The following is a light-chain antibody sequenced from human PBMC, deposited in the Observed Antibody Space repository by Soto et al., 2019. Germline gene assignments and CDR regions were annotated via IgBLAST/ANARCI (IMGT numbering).Light chain of an antibody. CDR3: QPYYTTPRT. V-gene: IGKV4-1*01. J-gene: IGKJ1*01. Sequence: DIVMTQSPDSLAVSLGERATINCKSSQSVLSTSNNRNYLAWYQQKPGQPPKLLIYWASTREFGVHDRFSGSGSGTDFTLTISTLQAEDVAAYYCQPYYTTPRTFGQGTKVEIK. CDR2: WAS. CDR1: QSVLSTSNNRNY.